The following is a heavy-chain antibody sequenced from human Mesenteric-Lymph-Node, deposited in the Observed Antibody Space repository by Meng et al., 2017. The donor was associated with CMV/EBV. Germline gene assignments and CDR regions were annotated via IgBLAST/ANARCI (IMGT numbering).Heavy chain of an antibody. J-gene: IGHJ4*02. CDR3: AKDRGSYGDNEIDY. V-gene: IGHV3-30*02. D-gene: IGHD4-17*01. Sequence: GESLKISCVASGFTFSTYGMHWVRQAPGKGLEWVAFIRYDGGNKYYADSVKGRFTISRDNSKNTVYLQMNSLRAEDTAVYYCAKDRGSYGDNEIDYWGQGTLVTVSS. CDR2: IRYDGGNK. CDR1: GFTFSTYG.